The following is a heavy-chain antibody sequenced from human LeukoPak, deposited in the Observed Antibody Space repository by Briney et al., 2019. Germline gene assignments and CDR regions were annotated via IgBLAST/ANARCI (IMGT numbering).Heavy chain of an antibody. CDR1: GFTFSIYG. Sequence: GGSLRLSCAASGFTFSIYGMYWVRQAPGKGLEWVAFIRYDGNNKYYADSVKGRFTISRDNSKNTLYLQMNSLRAEDTAVYYCAKAVLWFGELYFDYWGQGTLVTVSS. V-gene: IGHV3-30*02. CDR3: AKAVLWFGELYFDY. CDR2: IRYDGNNK. J-gene: IGHJ4*02. D-gene: IGHD3-10*01.